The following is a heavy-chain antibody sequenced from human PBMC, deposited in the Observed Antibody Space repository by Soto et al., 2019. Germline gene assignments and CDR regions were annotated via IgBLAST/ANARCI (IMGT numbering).Heavy chain of an antibody. V-gene: IGHV3-21*01. J-gene: IGHJ3*02. CDR3: ARVGTGSSTPLDI. Sequence: PGGSLRLSCVASGFMFTKSTMNWVRQAPGKGLEWVSSITSASDYIFYADSVKSRFTISRDNANNSLYLQMNSLRAEDTAVYYCARVGTGSSTPLDIWGQGTMVTVSS. CDR2: ITSASDYI. CDR1: GFMFTKST. D-gene: IGHD3-9*01.